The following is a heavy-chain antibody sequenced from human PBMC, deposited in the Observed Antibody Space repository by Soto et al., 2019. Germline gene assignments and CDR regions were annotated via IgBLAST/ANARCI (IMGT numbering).Heavy chain of an antibody. J-gene: IGHJ4*02. CDR3: ARDMNEVAAAAGRVDY. D-gene: IGHD6-13*01. CDR1: GFTLSDYE. Sequence: GGSLRLSCRASGFTLSDYEMHWVRQAPGKGLEWVAYISDSGSNTLYADSVKGRFTVSRDTAKHTLYLQMNSLRAEDTAVYYCARDMNEVAAAAGRVDYWGQGTLVTVSS. CDR2: ISDSGSNT. V-gene: IGHV3-48*03.